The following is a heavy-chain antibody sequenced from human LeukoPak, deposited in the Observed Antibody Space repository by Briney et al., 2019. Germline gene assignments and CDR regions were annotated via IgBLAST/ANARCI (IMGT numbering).Heavy chain of an antibody. Sequence: GGSLRLSCAASGFTFSTYAMSWVRQAPGKGLEWVSTISGSGGSTYYADSVKGRFTISRDNSENTLFLQMNSLRAEDTAVYYCAKVSTSSVWSSFDYWGQGTLVTVSS. D-gene: IGHD6-19*01. CDR3: AKVSTSSVWSSFDY. V-gene: IGHV3-23*01. J-gene: IGHJ4*02. CDR2: ISGSGGST. CDR1: GFTFSTYA.